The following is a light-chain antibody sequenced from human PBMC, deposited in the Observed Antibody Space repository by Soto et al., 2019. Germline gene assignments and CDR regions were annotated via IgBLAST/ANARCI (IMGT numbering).Light chain of an antibody. CDR2: DDN. J-gene: IGLJ1*01. Sequence: QSVLTQPPSVSAAPGQKVTISCSGSSSNIGGNSVSWYQQLPGTAPKLLIYDDNKRPSGIPDRFSGSKSGTSATLGITGFQTGDEADYNCGSWDSSLSAYVFGIGTKVTV. CDR3: GSWDSSLSAYV. CDR1: SSNIGGNS. V-gene: IGLV1-51*01.